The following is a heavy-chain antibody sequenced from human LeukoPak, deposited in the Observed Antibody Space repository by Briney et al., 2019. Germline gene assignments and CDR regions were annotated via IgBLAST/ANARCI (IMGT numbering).Heavy chain of an antibody. D-gene: IGHD2-21*01. V-gene: IGHV4-39*01. CDR1: GGSISSSSYY. CDR3: AGPCGGDCYREGSDAFDI. CDR2: IYYSGST. Sequence: SETLSLTCTVSGGSISSSSYYWGWIRQPPGKGLEWIGSIYYSGSTYYNPSLKSRVTISVDTSKNQFSLKLSSVTAADTAVYYCAGPCGGDCYREGSDAFDIWGQGTMVTVSS. J-gene: IGHJ3*02.